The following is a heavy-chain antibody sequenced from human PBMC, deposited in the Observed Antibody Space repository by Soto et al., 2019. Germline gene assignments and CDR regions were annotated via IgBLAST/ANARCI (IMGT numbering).Heavy chain of an antibody. J-gene: IGHJ6*02. CDR1: GYTFTSYG. V-gene: IGHV1-18*01. D-gene: IGHD2-15*01. CDR3: AREYCSGGSCLRSYYYYGMDV. Sequence: ASVKVSFKASGYTFTSYGISWVRQAPGQGLEWMGWISAYNGNTNYAQKLQGRVTMTTDTSTSTAYMELRSLRSDDTAVYYCAREYCSGGSCLRSYYYYGMDVWGQGTTVTVSS. CDR2: ISAYNGNT.